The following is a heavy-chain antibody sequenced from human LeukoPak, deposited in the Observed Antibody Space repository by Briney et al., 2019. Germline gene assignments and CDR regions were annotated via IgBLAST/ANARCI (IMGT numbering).Heavy chain of an antibody. CDR1: GGSISSGSYY. Sequence: PSQTLSLTCTVSGGSISSGSYYWSWIRQPAGKGLEWIGRIYTSGSTNYNSSLKSRVTISVDTSKNQFSLKLSSVTAADTAVYYCARGYYDSSGYHNWFDPWGQGTLVTVSS. CDR2: IYTSGST. V-gene: IGHV4-61*02. CDR3: ARGYYDSSGYHNWFDP. D-gene: IGHD3-22*01. J-gene: IGHJ5*02.